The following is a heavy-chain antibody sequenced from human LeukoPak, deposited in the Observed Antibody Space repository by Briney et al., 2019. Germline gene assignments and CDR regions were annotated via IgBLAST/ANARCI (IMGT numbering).Heavy chain of an antibody. V-gene: IGHV3-15*01. CDR2: IKTKTSGGTT. CDR3: TTISAIFGVVIPDY. D-gene: IGHD3-3*01. Sequence: GESLRLSCGASGFSFSDAWMSWVRQAPGKGLEWIGRIKTKTSGGTTDYIAPVKGRFTNSRDDSKNMLYLQMSSLKTEDTAVYYCTTISAIFGVVIPDYWGQGTLVTVSS. CDR1: GFSFSDAW. J-gene: IGHJ4*02.